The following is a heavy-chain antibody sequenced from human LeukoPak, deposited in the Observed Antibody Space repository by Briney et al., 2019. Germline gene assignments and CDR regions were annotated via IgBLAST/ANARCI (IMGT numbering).Heavy chain of an antibody. CDR2: INHSGST. CDR1: GGSFSGYY. CDR3: ASTPDVLLWFGEYLGYYYYMDV. J-gene: IGHJ6*03. D-gene: IGHD3-10*01. Sequence: SETLSLTCAVYGGSFSGYYWSWIRQPPGKGLEWIGEINHSGSTNYNPSLKSRVTISVDKSKNQFSLKLSSVTAADTAVYYCASTPDVLLWFGEYLGYYYYMDVWGKGTTVTVSS. V-gene: IGHV4-34*01.